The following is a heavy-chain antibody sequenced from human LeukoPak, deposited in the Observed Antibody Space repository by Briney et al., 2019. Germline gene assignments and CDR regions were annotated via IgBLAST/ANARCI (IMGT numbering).Heavy chain of an antibody. Sequence: PSETLSLTCAVYGGSFSGYYWSWIRQPPGKGLEWIGEINHSGSTNYNPSLKSRVTISVDTSKNQFSLKLSSVTAADTAVYYCASSSSHYYYGMDVWGQGTTVTVSS. J-gene: IGHJ6*02. V-gene: IGHV4-34*01. CDR1: GGSFSGYY. D-gene: IGHD6-13*01. CDR3: ASSSSHYYYGMDV. CDR2: INHSGST.